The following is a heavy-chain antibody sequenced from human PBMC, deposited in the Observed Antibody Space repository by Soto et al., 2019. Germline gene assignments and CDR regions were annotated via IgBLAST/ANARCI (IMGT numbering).Heavy chain of an antibody. Sequence: QVQLVQSGAEVKQPGSSVKVSCKASGGTFSSYAISWVRQAPGQGLEWMGGIIPIFGTANYAQKFQGRVTITADESTRTAYMERSSLRSEDTAAYYCARDGSKRARLEWFGMDVWGQGTTVTVSS. CDR2: IIPIFGTA. J-gene: IGHJ6*02. CDR3: ARDGSKRARLEWFGMDV. CDR1: GGTFSSYA. D-gene: IGHD3-3*01. V-gene: IGHV1-69*01.